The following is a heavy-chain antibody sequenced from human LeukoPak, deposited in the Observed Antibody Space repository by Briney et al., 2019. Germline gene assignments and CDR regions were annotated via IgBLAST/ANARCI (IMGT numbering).Heavy chain of an antibody. V-gene: IGHV3-74*01. J-gene: IGHJ4*02. Sequence: TGGSLRLSCAASGFTFSRYWMHWVRQAPGRGLVWVSRINTDGSRTDYADYVKGRFTISRDNAKNTLYLQMNSLGAEDTAGYYCASDFTGYDDYWGQGTLVTVSS. CDR3: ASDFTGYDDY. D-gene: IGHD3-9*01. CDR1: GFTFSRYW. CDR2: INTDGSRT.